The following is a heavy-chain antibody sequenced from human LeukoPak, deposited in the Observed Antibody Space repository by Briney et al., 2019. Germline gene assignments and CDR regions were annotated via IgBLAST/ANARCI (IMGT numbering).Heavy chain of an antibody. D-gene: IGHD2-15*01. CDR3: ARVAHSRLYNWFDP. CDR2: IYYSGST. CDR1: GVSISSYY. V-gene: IGHV4-59*01. J-gene: IGHJ5*02. Sequence: SSGTLSHTCTVSGVSISSYYWSWIRQPPGKGLEWIGYIYYSGSTNYNPSLKSRVTISVDTSKNQFSLKLSSVTAADTAVYYCARVAHSRLYNWFDPWGQGTLVTVSS.